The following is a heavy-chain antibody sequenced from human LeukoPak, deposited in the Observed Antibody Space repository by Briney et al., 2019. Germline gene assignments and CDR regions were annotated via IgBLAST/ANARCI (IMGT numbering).Heavy chain of an antibody. CDR1: GGSICSGDYY. CDR3: ARAGSDIVVVPNRFDP. D-gene: IGHD2-2*01. J-gene: IGHJ5*02. Sequence: SQTLSLTCTVSGGSICSGDYYWSWIRQPPGKGLEWIGYIYYSGSTYYNPSLKSRVTISVDTSKNQFSLKLSSVTAADTAVYYCARAGSDIVVVPNRFDPWGQGTLVTVSS. CDR2: IYYSGST. V-gene: IGHV4-30-4*08.